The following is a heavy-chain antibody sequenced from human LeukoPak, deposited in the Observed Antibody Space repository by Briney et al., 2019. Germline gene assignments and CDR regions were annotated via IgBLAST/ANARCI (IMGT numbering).Heavy chain of an antibody. Sequence: GGSLRLSCAASGFTFSDYYMSWNRQAPGKGLEWVSYISSSGSTIYYADSVKGRFTISRDNAKNSLYLQMNSLRAEDTAVYYCARDYPDYYDSRGQSRGDYWGQGTLVTVSS. CDR2: ISSSGSTI. CDR3: ARDYPDYYDSRGQSRGDY. D-gene: IGHD3-22*01. V-gene: IGHV3-11*01. CDR1: GFTFSDYY. J-gene: IGHJ4*02.